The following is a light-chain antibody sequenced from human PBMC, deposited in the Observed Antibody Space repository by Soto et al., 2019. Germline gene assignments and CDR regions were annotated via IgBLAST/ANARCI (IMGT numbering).Light chain of an antibody. CDR1: QAISNY. Sequence: DIQMTQSPSSLSASVGDRVTITSRASQAISNYLAWYQQNPGKIPKLLIFASSTLQSGFPSRFSGSGFGTDFTLTNSSLQHEDVATYYCQEYNSVPWTFGQETEVEIK. J-gene: IGKJ1*01. CDR2: ASS. V-gene: IGKV1-27*01. CDR3: QEYNSVPWT.